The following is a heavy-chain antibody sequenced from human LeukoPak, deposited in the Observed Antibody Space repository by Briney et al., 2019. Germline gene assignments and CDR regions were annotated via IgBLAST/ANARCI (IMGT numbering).Heavy chain of an antibody. CDR3: AREALISVGALDY. Sequence: GGSLRLSCAASGFTFSSYGMHWVRQAPGKGLEWVAFIRYDGSNKYYADSVKGRFTISRDNSKNTLYLQMNSLRAEDTAVYYCAREALISVGALDYWGQGTLVTVSS. CDR2: IRYDGSNK. J-gene: IGHJ4*02. CDR1: GFTFSSYG. V-gene: IGHV3-30*02. D-gene: IGHD1-26*01.